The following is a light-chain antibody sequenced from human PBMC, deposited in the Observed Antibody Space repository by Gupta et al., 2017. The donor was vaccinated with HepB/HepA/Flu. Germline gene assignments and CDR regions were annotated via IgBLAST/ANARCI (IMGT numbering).Light chain of an antibody. Sequence: DIQMTQSPSSLSASVGDRVTITCQANQDISNYLNWYQQKPGKAPNLLIYDASNLETGVPSRFSGSGSGTYXTLTISXRQQEDIGTYYCQHYDNLPRYTFGXGTKLEIK. CDR1: QDISNY. CDR3: QHYDNLPRYT. J-gene: IGKJ2*01. V-gene: IGKV1-33*01. CDR2: DAS.